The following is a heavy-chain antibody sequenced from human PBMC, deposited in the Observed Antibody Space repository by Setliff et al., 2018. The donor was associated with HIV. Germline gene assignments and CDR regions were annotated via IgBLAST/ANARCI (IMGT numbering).Heavy chain of an antibody. D-gene: IGHD2-8*01. V-gene: IGHV4-61*08. CDR3: ARYYCPTGECYGFDI. J-gene: IGHJ3*02. CDR2: IHSSGST. CDR1: GGSISSGGYY. Sequence: SETLSLTCTVSGGSISSGGYYWSWIRQHPGKGLEWIGYIHSSGSTNCNPSLKSRVTISIDASNNQFSLKLTSVTAAETAVYYCARYYCPTGECYGFDIWGQGTRVTVSS.